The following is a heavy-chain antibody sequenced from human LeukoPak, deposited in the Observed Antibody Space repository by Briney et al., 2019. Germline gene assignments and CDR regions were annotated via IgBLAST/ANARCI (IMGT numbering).Heavy chain of an antibody. CDR2: IYYSGST. CDR3: ARTATFPYYFDY. J-gene: IGHJ4*02. D-gene: IGHD5-18*01. CDR1: GGSISGYY. V-gene: IGHV4-59*01. Sequence: SETLSLTCTVSGGSISGYYWSWIRQPPGKGLEWIGYIYYSGSTNYNPSLKSRVTISVDTSKNQFSLKLSSVTAADTAVYYCARTATFPYYFDYWGQGTLVTVSS.